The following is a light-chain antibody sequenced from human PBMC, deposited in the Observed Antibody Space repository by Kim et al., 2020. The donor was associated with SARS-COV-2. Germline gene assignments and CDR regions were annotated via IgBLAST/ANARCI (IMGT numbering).Light chain of an antibody. CDR3: CSYTSSSSYL. J-gene: IGLJ6*01. CDR1: SSDVGGYNY. V-gene: IGLV2-14*03. Sequence: GQSITISCTGTSSDVGGYNYVSWYQQLPAKAPKLMIYDVNNGPSGVSTRFSGSKSGNTASLTISGLQAADEADYYCCSYTSSSSYLFGTGTKVTVL. CDR2: DVN.